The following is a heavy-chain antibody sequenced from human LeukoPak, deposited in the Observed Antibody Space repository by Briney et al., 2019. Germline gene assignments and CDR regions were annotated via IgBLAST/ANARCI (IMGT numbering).Heavy chain of an antibody. Sequence: PGGSLRLSCAASGFTFSSYAMSWVRQAPGKGLEWVSAISGSGGSTYYADSVKGRFTISRDNSKNTLYLQMNSLRAEDTAVYYCAKGGRFLEWLLSFFDYWGQGTLVTVSS. CDR3: AKGGRFLEWLLSFFDY. CDR1: GFTFSSYA. D-gene: IGHD3-3*01. CDR2: ISGSGGST. V-gene: IGHV3-23*01. J-gene: IGHJ4*02.